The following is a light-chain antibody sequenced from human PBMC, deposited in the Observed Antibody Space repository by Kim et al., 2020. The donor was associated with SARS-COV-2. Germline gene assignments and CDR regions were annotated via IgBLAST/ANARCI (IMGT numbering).Light chain of an antibody. CDR2: AAS. J-gene: IGKJ1*01. CDR3: QKYDSAPRT. CDR1: KGIRRY. V-gene: IGKV1-27*01. Sequence: DIQMTQSPSSLSASFGDRVTITCRASKGIRRYLAWYQQKPGRVPKLLIYAASNLQPGVPSRFSGSGSETDFTLTISSLQPEDVATYYCQKYDSAPRTFGQGTKVDIK.